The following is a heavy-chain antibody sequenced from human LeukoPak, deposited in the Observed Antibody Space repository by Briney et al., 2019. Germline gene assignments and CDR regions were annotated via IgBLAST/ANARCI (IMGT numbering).Heavy chain of an antibody. J-gene: IGHJ5*02. V-gene: IGHV3-30*18. CDR2: ISYDGSNK. Sequence: GGSLRLSCAASGFTFSSYGMHWVRQAPGKGLEWVAVISYDGSNKYYADSVKGRFTISRDNSKNTLYLQMNSLRAEDTAVYYCAKGVYDFWSGPTFDPWGQGTLVTVSS. D-gene: IGHD3-3*01. CDR3: AKGVYDFWSGPTFDP. CDR1: GFTFSSYG.